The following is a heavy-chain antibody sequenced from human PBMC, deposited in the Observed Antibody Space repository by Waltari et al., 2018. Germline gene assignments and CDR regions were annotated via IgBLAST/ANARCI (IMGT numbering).Heavy chain of an antibody. D-gene: IGHD6-13*01. J-gene: IGHJ5*02. CDR3: ARGIAAAGFDP. CDR2: IYTSGST. CDR1: GGSISSGSYY. Sequence: QVQLQESGPGLVKPSQTLSLTCPVSGGSISSGSYYWSWIRQPAGKGLEWIGRIYTSGSTNYNPSLKSRVTISVDTSKNQFSLKLSSVTAADTAVYYCARGIAAAGFDPWGQGTLVTVSS. V-gene: IGHV4-61*02.